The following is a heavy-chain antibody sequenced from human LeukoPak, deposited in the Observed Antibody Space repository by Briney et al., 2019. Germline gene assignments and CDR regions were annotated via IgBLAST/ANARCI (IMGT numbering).Heavy chain of an antibody. V-gene: IGHV4-61*02. D-gene: IGHD5-18*01. CDR2: IYASGST. J-gene: IGHJ4*02. CDR1: GGSITSANYY. CDR3: ARESGYSYGNYYFDY. Sequence: PSETLSLTCTVSGGSITSANYYWNWIRQPAGEGLEWIGRIYASGSTDYNPSLKSRITISVDTSKNQFSLKLSPVTAADTAVYYCARESGYSYGNYYFDYWGQGNLVTVSS.